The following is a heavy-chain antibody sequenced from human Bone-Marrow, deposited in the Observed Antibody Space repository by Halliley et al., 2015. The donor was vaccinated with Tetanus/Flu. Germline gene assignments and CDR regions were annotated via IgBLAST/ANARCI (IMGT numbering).Heavy chain of an antibody. CDR1: GFTFRSHG. CDR2: IWYDGSNA. D-gene: IGHD1-1*01. J-gene: IGHJ4*02. V-gene: IGHV3-33*01. CDR3: ARFKGGDTTGKFDS. Sequence: SLRLSCVASGFTFRSHGMHWVRQAPGTGLEWVSYIWYDGSNAGYIDSVKGRFAISRDNYKNTLYLQMNSLRVEDTAVYYCARFKGGDTTGKFDSGGQGTRATVSS.